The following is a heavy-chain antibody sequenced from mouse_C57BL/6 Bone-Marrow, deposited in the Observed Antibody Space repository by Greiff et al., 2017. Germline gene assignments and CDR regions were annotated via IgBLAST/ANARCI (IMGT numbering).Heavy chain of an antibody. V-gene: IGHV1-81*01. CDR1: GYTFTSYG. J-gene: IGHJ3*01. CDR3: VWSAWFAY. Sequence: QVQLKQSGAELARPGASVKLSCKASGYTFTSYGISWVKQRTGQGLEWIGEIYPRSGNTYYNEKFKGKATLTADKSSCTAYMELRSLTSEDSAVYFCVWSAWFAYWGQGTLVTVSA. D-gene: IGHD1-1*02. CDR2: IYPRSGNT.